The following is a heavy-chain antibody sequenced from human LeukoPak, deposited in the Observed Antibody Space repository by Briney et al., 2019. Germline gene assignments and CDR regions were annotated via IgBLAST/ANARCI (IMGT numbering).Heavy chain of an antibody. Sequence: PGGSLRLSCAASGFIVSDNYMSWVRQAPGKGLEWVANIKQDGSERYYVDSVKGRFTISRDNARDSLYLQMNSLRAEDTAVYYCARDKGYDTFDVWGQGTLVTVSS. J-gene: IGHJ5*02. CDR2: IKQDGSER. D-gene: IGHD3-9*01. CDR3: ARDKGYDTFDV. V-gene: IGHV3-7*01. CDR1: GFIVSDNY.